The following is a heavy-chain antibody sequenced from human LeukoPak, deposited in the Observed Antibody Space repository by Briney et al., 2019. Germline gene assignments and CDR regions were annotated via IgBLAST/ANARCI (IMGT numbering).Heavy chain of an antibody. D-gene: IGHD2-15*01. Sequence: PGGSLRLSCAASGFTISSYWMHWVRQAPGKGLVWVSGIKSDGITTYYADSVKGRFTISRDTAKNTLYLQMSSLRAEDTAGYYCASELVAGYWGQGTLVTVSS. CDR3: ASELVAGY. J-gene: IGHJ4*02. V-gene: IGHV3-74*01. CDR1: GFTISSYW. CDR2: IKSDGITT.